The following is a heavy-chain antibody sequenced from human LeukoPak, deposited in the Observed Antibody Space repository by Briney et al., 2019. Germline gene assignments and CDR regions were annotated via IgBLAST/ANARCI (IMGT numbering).Heavy chain of an antibody. CDR3: ARVHHYYDSSGYHPFDY. CDR1: GGSISSGGYY. V-gene: IGHV4-31*03. D-gene: IGHD3-22*01. J-gene: IGHJ4*02. CDR2: IYYSGST. Sequence: SQTLSLTRTVSGGSISSGGYYWSWIRQHPGNCLEWIAYIYYSGSTYYNPSLKSRVTISVDTSKNQFSLKLSSVTAADTAVYYCARVHHYYDSSGYHPFDYWGQGTLVTVSS.